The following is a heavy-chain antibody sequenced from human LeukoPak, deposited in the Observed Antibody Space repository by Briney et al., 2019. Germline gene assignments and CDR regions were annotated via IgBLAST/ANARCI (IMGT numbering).Heavy chain of an antibody. V-gene: IGHV3-23*01. D-gene: IGHD6-13*01. CDR3: AKVSWAIYFDY. CDR2: ISGSGDNT. CDR1: GFTFSSYA. Sequence: GGSLRLSCAVSGFTFSSYAMSWVHQAPGKGLEWVSTISGSGDNTYSADSVRGRFTISRDNSKNTLYLQMNSLRAEDTAIYYCAKVSWAIYFDYWGQGTLVTVSS. J-gene: IGHJ4*02.